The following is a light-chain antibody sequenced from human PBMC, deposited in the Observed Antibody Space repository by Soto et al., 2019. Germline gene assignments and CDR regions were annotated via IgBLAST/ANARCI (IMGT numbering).Light chain of an antibody. CDR2: RNN. CDR1: SSNIGSNY. Sequence: QLVLTQPPSASGTPGQRVTISCSGSSSNIGSNYVYWYQQLPGTAPKLLIYRNNQRPSGVPDRFSGSKSGTSASLAICGLRSEDEADYYCAAWDDSLSGVVFGGGTKLTVL. V-gene: IGLV1-47*01. CDR3: AAWDDSLSGVV. J-gene: IGLJ2*01.